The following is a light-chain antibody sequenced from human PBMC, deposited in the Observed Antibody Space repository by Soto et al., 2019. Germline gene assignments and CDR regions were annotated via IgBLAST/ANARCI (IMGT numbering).Light chain of an antibody. CDR1: QSVSSTY. J-gene: IGKJ1*01. V-gene: IGKV3-20*01. CDR3: QQYGSSPRT. CDR2: GVS. Sequence: ENVLTQSPGTLSLSPGERATLSCRASQSVSSTYLAWYQQKPGQAPRLLIYGVSSRTTGIPDRFSGSGSGTDFTLTISRLEPEDFAVYYCQQYGSSPRTFGQGTKVDIK.